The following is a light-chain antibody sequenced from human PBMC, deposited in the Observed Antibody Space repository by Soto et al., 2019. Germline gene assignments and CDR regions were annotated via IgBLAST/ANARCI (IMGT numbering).Light chain of an antibody. V-gene: IGLV1-44*01. CDR2: YNN. CDR3: AAWDDSLNGVI. Sequence: QPVLTQPPSASGTPGQRVTISCSGSSSNIGSNSVNWFQQFPGAAPKVLIYYNNRRPSGGPDRFSGSKSGTSASLAISGLQSEDEADYYCAAWDDSLNGVIFGGGTKLTVL. J-gene: IGLJ2*01. CDR1: SSNIGSNS.